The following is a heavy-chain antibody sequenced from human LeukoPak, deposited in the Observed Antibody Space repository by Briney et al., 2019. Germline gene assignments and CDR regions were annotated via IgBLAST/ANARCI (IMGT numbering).Heavy chain of an antibody. D-gene: IGHD2-15*01. V-gene: IGHV5-51*01. CDR1: GYSFTNYW. J-gene: IGHJ4*02. CDR2: IHPRDSDT. Sequence: ASVKVSCKASGYSFTNYWIGWVRQMPGKGLEWMGIIHPRDSDTTYSPSFQGQVTISADKSISTAYLQWSSLKASDTAMYYCASYSCSGGTCYPPPDWGQGTLVTVSS. CDR3: ASYSCSGGTCYPPPD.